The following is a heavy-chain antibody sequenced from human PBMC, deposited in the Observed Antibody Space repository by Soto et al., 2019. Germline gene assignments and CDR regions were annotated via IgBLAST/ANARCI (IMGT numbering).Heavy chain of an antibody. D-gene: IGHD1-1*01. CDR1: GFTFSSYA. CDR3: ARDRLRYNWNDFPYYYYGMDV. V-gene: IGHV3-30-3*01. Sequence: QVQLVESGGGVVQPGRSLGRSCAASGFTFSSYAMHWVRQAPGKGLEWVAVISYDGSNKYYADSVKGRFTISRDNSKNTLYLQMNSLRAEDTAVYYCARDRLRYNWNDFPYYYYGMDVWGQGTTVTVSS. J-gene: IGHJ6*02. CDR2: ISYDGSNK.